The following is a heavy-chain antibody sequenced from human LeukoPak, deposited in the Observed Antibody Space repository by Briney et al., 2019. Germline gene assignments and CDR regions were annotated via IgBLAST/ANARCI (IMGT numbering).Heavy chain of an antibody. CDR1: GYSFTSYW. Sequence: GESLKISCKGSGYSFTSYWIGWVRQMPGKGLEWMGIIYPGDSDTRYSPSFQGQVTISADKSISTAYLQWSSLKASDAAMYYCARPRRDGYNFDAFDIWGQGTMVTVSS. CDR2: IYPGDSDT. V-gene: IGHV5-51*01. CDR3: ARPRRDGYNFDAFDI. J-gene: IGHJ3*02. D-gene: IGHD5-24*01.